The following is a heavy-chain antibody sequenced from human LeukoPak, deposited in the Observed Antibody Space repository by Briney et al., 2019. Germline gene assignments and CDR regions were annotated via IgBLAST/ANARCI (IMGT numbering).Heavy chain of an antibody. CDR2: ISGSGGST. J-gene: IGHJ3*02. V-gene: IGHV3-23*01. D-gene: IGHD3-10*01. CDR1: GFTFSSYA. CDR3: AKFFTLARLLWFGTNDAFDI. Sequence: PGGSLRLSCAASGFTFSSYAMSWVRQAPGKGLEWVSAISGSGGSTYYADSVKGRFTISRDNSKNTLYLQMNSLRAEDTAVYYCAKFFTLARLLWFGTNDAFDIWGQGTMVTVSS.